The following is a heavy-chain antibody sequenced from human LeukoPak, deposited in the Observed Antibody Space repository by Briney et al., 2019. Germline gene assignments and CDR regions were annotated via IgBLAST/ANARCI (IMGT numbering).Heavy chain of an antibody. CDR1: GHSFTNYW. CDR3: ARSPGDYFYDSSGYYYVFSPFDY. D-gene: IGHD3-22*01. V-gene: IGHV5-51*01. Sequence: GGSLKISCKISGHSFTNYWIGWVRQMPGKGLEWMGIIHRGDSTVLYSPSFQGQVTISADKSISTAYLQWSSLKASDTAMYYCARSPGDYFYDSSGYYYVFSPFDYWGQGTLVTVSS. J-gene: IGHJ4*02. CDR2: IHRGDSTV.